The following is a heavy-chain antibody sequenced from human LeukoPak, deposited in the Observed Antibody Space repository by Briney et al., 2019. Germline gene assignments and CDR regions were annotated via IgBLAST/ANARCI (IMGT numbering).Heavy chain of an antibody. J-gene: IGHJ5*02. Sequence: PWETLSLTCAASGGSISSYYWSWIRQAPGKGLEWIGYIYYSGSTNYNPSLKSRVTISVDTSKNKFSLKLSSVTAADTAVYYWAKNDYYYYDSSGHTLSTFDPWGQGTLVTVSS. D-gene: IGHD3-22*01. CDR1: GGSISSYY. CDR3: AKNDYYYYDSSGHTLSTFDP. V-gene: IGHV4-59*01. CDR2: IYYSGST.